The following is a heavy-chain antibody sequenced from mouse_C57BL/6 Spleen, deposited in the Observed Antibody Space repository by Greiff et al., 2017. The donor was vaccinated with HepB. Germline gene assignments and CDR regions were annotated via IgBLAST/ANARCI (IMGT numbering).Heavy chain of an antibody. CDR2: ISSGSSTI. Sequence: EVKLMESGGGLVKPGGSLKLSCAASGFTFSDYGMHWVRQAPEKGLEWVAYISSGSSTIYYADTVKGRFTISRDNAKNTLFLQMTSLRSEDMAMYYCARFTTVVEYYAMDYWGQGTSVTVSS. CDR3: ARFTTVVEYYAMDY. CDR1: GFTFSDYG. J-gene: IGHJ4*01. V-gene: IGHV5-17*01. D-gene: IGHD1-1*01.